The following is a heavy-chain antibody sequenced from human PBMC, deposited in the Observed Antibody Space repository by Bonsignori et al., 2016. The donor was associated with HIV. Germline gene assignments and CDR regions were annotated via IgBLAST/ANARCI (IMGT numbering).Heavy chain of an antibody. D-gene: IGHD3-10*01. CDR3: AREPGIGDGFDL. J-gene: IGHJ3*01. Sequence: VRQAPGKGLEWLSYSSTSATVIYYADSVKGRFTISRDNARNSLYLQMNRLRSDDTAIYYCAREPGIGDGFDLWGQGTLGTVSS. CDR2: SSTSATVI. V-gene: IGHV3-48*03.